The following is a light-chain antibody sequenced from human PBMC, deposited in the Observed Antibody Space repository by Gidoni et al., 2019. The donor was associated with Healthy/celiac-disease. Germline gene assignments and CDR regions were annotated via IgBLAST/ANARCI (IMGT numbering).Light chain of an antibody. V-gene: IGKV3-20*01. CDR3: QQYGSSRWT. CDR2: GAS. CDR1: QSVRNGY. J-gene: IGKJ1*01. Sequence: EIVLTPSPGTLSLSPGERATLSCRASQSVRNGYLAWYQQKPGQAPRLLIYGASSRATGIPDRFSGSGSGTDFTLTIRRLEPEDFAVYYCQQYGSSRWTFGQGTKVEIK.